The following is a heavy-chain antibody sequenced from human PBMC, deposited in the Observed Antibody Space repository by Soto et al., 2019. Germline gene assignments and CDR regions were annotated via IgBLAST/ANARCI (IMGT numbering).Heavy chain of an antibody. D-gene: IGHD3-22*01. CDR1: GYTFTRYN. V-gene: IGHV1-3*01. Sequence: ASVKVSCKTPGYTFTRYNLHWVRQAPGQRLEGMGWINVGNGNTRYSQKFQGRLTLTRDTPGNTAYLELNSLISEDTAVYYCAEPQDYDGCLDSWGQGILVTVSS. CDR3: AEPQDYDGCLDS. J-gene: IGHJ4*02. CDR2: INVGNGNT.